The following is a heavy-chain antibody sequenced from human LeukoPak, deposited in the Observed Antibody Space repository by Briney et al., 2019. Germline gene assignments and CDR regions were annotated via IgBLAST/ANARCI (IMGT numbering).Heavy chain of an antibody. CDR2: IFYSGST. V-gene: IGHV4-30-4*01. Sequence: PSETLSLTCTVSGGSISSGDYYWSWLRQPPGKGLEWIGYIFYSGSTYYNPSLKSRITISVDTSKNQFSLKLSSVTAADTAVYYCARGLYGGLLRYWGQGTLVTVSS. CDR1: GGSISSGDYY. CDR3: ARGLYGGLLRY. J-gene: IGHJ4*02. D-gene: IGHD2/OR15-2a*01.